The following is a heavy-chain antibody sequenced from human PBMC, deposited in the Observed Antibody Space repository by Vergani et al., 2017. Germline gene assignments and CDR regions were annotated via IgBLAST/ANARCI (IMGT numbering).Heavy chain of an antibody. V-gene: IGHV1-2*02. CDR3: ARAIVGPTGWVDY. CDR2: INPNSGGT. J-gene: IGHJ4*02. D-gene: IGHD1-26*01. CDR1: GYTFTGYY. Sequence: VSCKASGYTFTGYYMHWVRQAPGQGLEWMGWINPNSGGTNYAQKFQGRVTMTRDTSISTAYMELSRLRSDDTAVYYCARAIVGPTGWVDYWGQGTLVTVSS.